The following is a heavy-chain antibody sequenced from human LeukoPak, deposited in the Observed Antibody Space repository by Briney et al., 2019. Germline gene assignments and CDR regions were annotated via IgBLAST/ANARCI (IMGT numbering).Heavy chain of an antibody. CDR3: ARRGIVIRAVILIGFHTEAYYFDY. V-gene: IGHV3-23*01. CDR2: ISGSGGGT. D-gene: IGHD3-10*01. Sequence: GGSLRLSCVVSGITLSNYGMSWVRQAPGKGLEWVSGISGSGGGTNYADSVKGRFTISRDNSKNTLYLQMNSLRAEDTAVYFCARRGIVIRAVILIGFHTEAYYFDYWGQGTLVTASS. J-gene: IGHJ4*02. CDR1: GITLSNYG.